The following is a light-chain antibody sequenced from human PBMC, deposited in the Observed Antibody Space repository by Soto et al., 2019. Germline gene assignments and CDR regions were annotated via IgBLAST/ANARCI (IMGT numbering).Light chain of an antibody. J-gene: IGKJ4*01. CDR3: RHRYNWPLT. V-gene: IGKV3-11*01. CDR1: QSIGNS. Sequence: TVLTQSPATLSLSPGERATLSCKASQSIGNSLGWFQQKPGQAPRLLIDDAFNRATGIPARFTGSGSGSDFTLTISSLEPEDCGVYYCRHRYNWPLTFGGGTKVEIK. CDR2: DAF.